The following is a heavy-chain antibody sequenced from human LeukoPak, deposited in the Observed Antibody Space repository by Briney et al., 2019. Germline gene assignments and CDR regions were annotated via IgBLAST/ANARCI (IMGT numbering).Heavy chain of an antibody. D-gene: IGHD2-15*01. J-gene: IGHJ5*02. Sequence: PSGTLSLTCAVYGASFSGYYWSWLRQPPGKGLEWIGEINHSGSTNYNPSLKSRVTISVDTSKNQFSLKLSSVTAADTAVYYCARGLVVVAATPYNWFDPWGQGTLVTVSS. CDR1: GASFSGYY. CDR3: ARGLVVVAATPYNWFDP. V-gene: IGHV4-34*01. CDR2: INHSGST.